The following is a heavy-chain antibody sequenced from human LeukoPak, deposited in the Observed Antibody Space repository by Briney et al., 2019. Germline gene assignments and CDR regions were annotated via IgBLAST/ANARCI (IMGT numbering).Heavy chain of an antibody. CDR2: IIPIFGTA. J-gene: IGHJ4*02. CDR3: ARARVDTAMAFDY. V-gene: IGHV1-69*13. CDR1: GYTFTSYG. D-gene: IGHD5-18*01. Sequence: SVTVSCKAYGYTFTSYGISWVRQAPGQGLEWMGGIIPIFGTANYAQKFQGRVTITADESTSTAYMELSSLRSEEPAVYYCARARVDTAMAFDYWGQGTLVTVSS.